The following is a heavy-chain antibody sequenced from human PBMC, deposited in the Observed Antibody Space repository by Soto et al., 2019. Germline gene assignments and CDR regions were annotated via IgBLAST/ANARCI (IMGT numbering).Heavy chain of an antibody. D-gene: IGHD2-15*01. Sequence: PGGSLRLSCTASGFTFGDYAMSWVRQAPGRGLEWVAVISYDGSNKYYADSVKGRFTISRDNSKNTLYLQMNSLRAEDTAVYYCARDPWSGGPAYWGQGTLVTVSS. V-gene: IGHV3-30*04. CDR1: GFTFGDYA. CDR3: ARDPWSGGPAY. J-gene: IGHJ4*02. CDR2: ISYDGSNK.